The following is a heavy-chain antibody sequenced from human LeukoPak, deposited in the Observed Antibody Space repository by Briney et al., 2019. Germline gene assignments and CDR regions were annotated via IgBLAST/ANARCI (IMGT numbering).Heavy chain of an antibody. D-gene: IGHD3-10*01. V-gene: IGHV1-2*02. J-gene: IGHJ6*03. CDR3: VTYYYGSGSTYYYYYYMDV. CDR2: INPNSGGT. CDR1: GYTFTGYY. Sequence: GASVKVSCKASGYTFTGYYMHWVRQAPGRGLEWMGWINPNSGGTNYAQKFQGRVTMTRDTSISTAYMELSRLRSDDTAVYYCVTYYYGSGSTYYYYYYMDVWGKGTTVTVSS.